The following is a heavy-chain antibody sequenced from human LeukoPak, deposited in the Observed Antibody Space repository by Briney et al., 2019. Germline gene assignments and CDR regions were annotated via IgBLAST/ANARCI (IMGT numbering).Heavy chain of an antibody. V-gene: IGHV3-23*01. CDR2: ISGSGGST. CDR1: GFTFSSYA. J-gene: IGHJ4*02. CDR3: AKEGITMVRGVITYFGY. D-gene: IGHD3-10*01. Sequence: GGSLRLSCAASGFTFSSYAMSWVRQAPGKGLEWVSAISGSGGSTYYADSVKGRFTISRDNSKNTLYLQMNSLRAEDTAVYYCAKEGITMVRGVITYFGYWGQGTLVTVAS.